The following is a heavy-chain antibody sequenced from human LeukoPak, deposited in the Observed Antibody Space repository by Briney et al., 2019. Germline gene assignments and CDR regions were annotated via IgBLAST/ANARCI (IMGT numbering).Heavy chain of an antibody. CDR1: GYTFTSYD. Sequence: ASVKVSCKASGYTFTSYDFNWLRQAPGQGLEWMGWISAYNGNTNYAQKLQGRVTMTTDTSTSTAYMELRSLRSDDTAVYYCARSGVTGGQNFDYWGQGTLVTVSS. CDR2: ISAYNGNT. CDR3: ARSGVTGGQNFDY. V-gene: IGHV1-18*01. J-gene: IGHJ4*02. D-gene: IGHD1-20*01.